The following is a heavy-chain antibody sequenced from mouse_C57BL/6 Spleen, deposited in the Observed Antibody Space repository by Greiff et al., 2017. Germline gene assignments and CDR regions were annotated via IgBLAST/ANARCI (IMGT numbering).Heavy chain of an antibody. D-gene: IGHD1-1*01. J-gene: IGHJ4*01. CDR2: IYPVSGDT. CDR1: GYTFTDHI. Sequence: QVQLKESGAELASPGASVTLSCKASGYTFTDHIMNWVKQRPGQGLEWIGRIYPVSGDTNYNQKFMGKATFSVDRSSSTVYMVLNSLTSEDPAVYYCGRRGYGSSYGAMDYWGQGTSVTVSS. V-gene: IGHV1-11*01. CDR3: GRRGYGSSYGAMDY.